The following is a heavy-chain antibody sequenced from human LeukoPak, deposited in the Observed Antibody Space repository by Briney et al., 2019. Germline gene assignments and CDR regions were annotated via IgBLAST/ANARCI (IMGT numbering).Heavy chain of an antibody. CDR2: ISWNSGSI. CDR1: GFTFDDYA. J-gene: IGHJ4*02. CDR3: AKDSQIIPSGEAAAAGTGGFDY. V-gene: IGHV3-9*01. Sequence: TGGSLRLSCAASGFTFDDYAMHWVRQAPGKGLEWVSGISWNSGSIGYADSVKGRFTISRDNSKNTLYLQMNSLRAEDTAVYYCAKDSQIIPSGEAAAAGTGGFDYWGQGTLVTVSS. D-gene: IGHD6-13*01.